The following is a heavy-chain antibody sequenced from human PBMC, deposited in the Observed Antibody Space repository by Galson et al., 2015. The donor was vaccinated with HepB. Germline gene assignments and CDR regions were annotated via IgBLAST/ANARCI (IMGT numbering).Heavy chain of an antibody. CDR2: IWNDGSIK. D-gene: IGHD6-19*01. Sequence: LRLSCAGSGFTFSSYGMHWVRQAPGKGLEWVAVIWNDGSIKYYADSVKGRFTISRDNFNNILYLQMNSLRAEDTAVYYCAKDWDSSGWYRPDGGQGALVTVSS. CDR1: GFTFSSYG. CDR3: AKDWDSSGWYRPD. V-gene: IGHV3-33*06. J-gene: IGHJ4*02.